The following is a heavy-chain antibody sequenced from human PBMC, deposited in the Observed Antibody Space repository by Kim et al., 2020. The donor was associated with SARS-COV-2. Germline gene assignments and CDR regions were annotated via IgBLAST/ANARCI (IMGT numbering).Heavy chain of an antibody. D-gene: IGHD1-26*01. Sequence: GSSHYYVDSVRGRFTLSRDDSKSTLYLQMNSLRDDDTAVYYCARDWGAELWGQGTLVTVSS. CDR3: ARDWGAEL. J-gene: IGHJ4*02. CDR2: GSSH. V-gene: IGHV3-30-3*01.